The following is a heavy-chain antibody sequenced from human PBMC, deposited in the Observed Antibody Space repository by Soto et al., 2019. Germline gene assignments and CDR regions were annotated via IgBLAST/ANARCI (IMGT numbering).Heavy chain of an antibody. V-gene: IGHV4-30-2*01. J-gene: IGHJ4*02. D-gene: IGHD3-22*01. CDR2: IYHSGST. CDR1: GGSISSGGYS. CDR3: ARDRGSSGYPEFFVFDY. Sequence: QLQLQESGSGLVKPSQTLSLTCAVSGGSISSGGYSWSWIRQPPGKGLEWIGYIYHSGSTYYNPSLKSRVTISVDRSKNQFSLKLSSVTAADTAVYYCARDRGSSGYPEFFVFDYWGQGTLVTVSS.